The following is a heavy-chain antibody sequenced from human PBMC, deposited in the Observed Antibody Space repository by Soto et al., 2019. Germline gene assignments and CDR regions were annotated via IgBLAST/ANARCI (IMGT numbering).Heavy chain of an antibody. CDR2: IDFRRGST. V-gene: IGHV3-21*01. Sequence: PGGSLRLSCAASGFTLSIYSMSWVRQAPGKGLEWVSSIDFRRGSTYYADSVKGRFTISRDNTKNSVFLQLNSLRAEDTAVYYCASQEVAPPPYYFAFWGQGTLVTVSS. J-gene: IGHJ4*02. CDR1: GFTLSIYS. D-gene: IGHD2-15*01. CDR3: ASQEVAPPPYYFAF.